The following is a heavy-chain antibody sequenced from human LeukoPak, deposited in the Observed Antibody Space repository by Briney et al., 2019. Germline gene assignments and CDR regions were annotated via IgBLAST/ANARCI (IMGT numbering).Heavy chain of an antibody. D-gene: IGHD3-22*01. CDR3: ASHYYDSSGYYNWFDP. V-gene: IGHV4-38-2*01. CDR1: GYSISSGYY. CDR2: IYYSGST. Sequence: SETLSLTCAVSGYSISSGYYWGWIRQPPGKGLEWIGSIYYSGSTYYNPSLKSRVTISVDTSKNQFSLKLSSVTAADTAVYYCASHYYDSSGYYNWFDPWGQGTLVTVSS. J-gene: IGHJ5*02.